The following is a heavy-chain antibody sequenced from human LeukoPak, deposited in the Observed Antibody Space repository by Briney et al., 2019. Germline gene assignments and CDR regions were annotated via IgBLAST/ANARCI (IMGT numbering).Heavy chain of an antibody. CDR1: VFTFSNHA. CDR2: ISSSSSYI. V-gene: IGHV3-21*01. CDR3: AIDRYSSGWYTFDY. D-gene: IGHD6-19*01. Sequence: GGSLRLSCAASVFTFSNHAMTWVRQAPGKGLEWVSSISSSSSYISYADSVKGRFTISRDNAKNSLDLQMNSLRAEDTAVYYCAIDRYSSGWYTFDYWGQGTLVTVSS. J-gene: IGHJ4*02.